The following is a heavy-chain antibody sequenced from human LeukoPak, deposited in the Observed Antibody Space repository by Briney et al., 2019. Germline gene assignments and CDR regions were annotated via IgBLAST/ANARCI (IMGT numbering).Heavy chain of an antibody. J-gene: IGHJ4*02. Sequence: SETLSLTCAVYGGSFSGYYWSWIRQPPGKGLEWIGEINHSGSTNYNPSLKSRVTISVDTSKNQFSLKLSSVTAADTAVYYCASQILTGYYPSAYYFDYWGQGTLVTVSS. D-gene: IGHD3-9*01. V-gene: IGHV4-34*01. CDR1: GGSFSGYY. CDR2: INHSGST. CDR3: ASQILTGYYPSAYYFDY.